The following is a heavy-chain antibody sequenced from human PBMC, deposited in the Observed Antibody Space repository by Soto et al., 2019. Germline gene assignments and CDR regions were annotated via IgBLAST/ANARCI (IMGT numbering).Heavy chain of an antibody. CDR2: ISSSSSTI. J-gene: IGHJ6*03. CDR1: GFTFSSYS. Sequence: GGSLRLSCAASGFTFSSYSMNWVRQAPGKGLEWVSYISSSSSTIYYADSVKGRFTISRDNAKNSLYLQMNSLRAEDTAVYYCARDGIRVRGVGPYYYYMDVWGKGTTVTVSS. D-gene: IGHD3-10*01. CDR3: ARDGIRVRGVGPYYYYMDV. V-gene: IGHV3-48*01.